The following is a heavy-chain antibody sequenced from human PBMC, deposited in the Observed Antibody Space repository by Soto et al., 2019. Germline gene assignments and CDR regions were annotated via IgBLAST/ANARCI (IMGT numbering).Heavy chain of an antibody. CDR1: GGTFSSYA. J-gene: IGHJ4*02. CDR3: ARESRSTSPFDY. V-gene: IGHV1-69*13. Sequence: SVKVSCKASGGTFSSYAISWVRQAPGQGLEWMGGIIPIFGTANYAQKFQGRVTITADESTSTAYMELSSLRSEDTAVYYCARESRSTSPFDYWGQGTLVTSPQ. CDR2: IIPIFGTA. D-gene: IGHD2-2*01.